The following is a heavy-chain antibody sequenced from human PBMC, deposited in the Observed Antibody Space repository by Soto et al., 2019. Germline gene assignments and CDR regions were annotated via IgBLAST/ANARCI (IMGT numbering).Heavy chain of an antibody. CDR1: GFTFSSYA. J-gene: IGHJ4*02. Sequence: QVQLVESGGGVVQPGRSLRLSCAASGFTFSSYAMHWVRQAPGKGLEWVAVISYDGSNKYYADSVKGRFTISRDNSKNTLYLQMNSLRAEDTAVYYCARAHGKWELPFDYWGQGTLVTVSS. V-gene: IGHV3-30-3*01. D-gene: IGHD1-26*01. CDR2: ISYDGSNK. CDR3: ARAHGKWELPFDY.